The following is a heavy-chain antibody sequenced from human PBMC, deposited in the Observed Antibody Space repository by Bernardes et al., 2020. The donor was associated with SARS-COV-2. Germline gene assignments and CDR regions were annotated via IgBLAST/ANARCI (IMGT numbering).Heavy chain of an antibody. V-gene: IGHV1-18*01. Sequence: ASVEVSCKASGYTFTNYGISWLRQAPGQGLEWMGWISTYNGNTNYAQKFQGRVILTTDTSTSTAYMELRGLTSADTAIYYCARDLGTGDLRCHLDLWGRGTLVTVSS. D-gene: IGHD7-27*01. J-gene: IGHJ2*01. CDR2: ISTYNGNT. CDR3: ARDLGTGDLRCHLDL. CDR1: GYTFTNYG.